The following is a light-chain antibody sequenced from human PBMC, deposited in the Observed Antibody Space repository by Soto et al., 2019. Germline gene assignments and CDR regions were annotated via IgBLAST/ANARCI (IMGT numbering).Light chain of an antibody. V-gene: IGKV3D-7*01. CDR3: QQDYNLPRT. Sequence: EIVMPQSPATLSLSPGERATLSCRASQSVSRSYLSWYQQKPGQAPRHLIYGSSTRATGIPARFSGSGSGTDVTLTISSLQPEDFAVYYCQQDYNLPRTFGQGTKVEIK. CDR2: GSS. CDR1: QSVSRSY. J-gene: IGKJ1*01.